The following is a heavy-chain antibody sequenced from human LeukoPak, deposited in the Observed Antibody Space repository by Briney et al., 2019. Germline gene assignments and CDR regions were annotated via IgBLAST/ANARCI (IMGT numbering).Heavy chain of an antibody. Sequence: AGGSLRLSCAASGFTFSDYYMTWIRQTPGEGLEWVSYISISGTTTFYVDSVKGRFTISRDNTKNSLYLQMNSLRAEDTAMYYCARGTMASDFWGQGTLVTVSS. CDR1: GFTFSDYY. D-gene: IGHD3-10*01. J-gene: IGHJ4*02. CDR2: ISISGTTT. CDR3: ARGTMASDF. V-gene: IGHV3-11*01.